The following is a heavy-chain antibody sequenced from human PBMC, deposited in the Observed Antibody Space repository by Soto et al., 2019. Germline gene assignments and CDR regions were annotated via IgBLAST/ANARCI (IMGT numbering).Heavy chain of an antibody. CDR2: IYYDGST. Sequence: SETLSLTCTVSGGSISSGGYYWSWIRQHPGKGLEWIAYIYYDGSTYYNPSLKSRVTISRDTSKNHFPLKLTSVNAADTAVYFCARDDGALAVSHWGQGSLVTVSS. J-gene: IGHJ4*02. D-gene: IGHD6-19*01. CDR3: ARDDGALAVSH. V-gene: IGHV4-31*03. CDR1: GGSISSGGYY.